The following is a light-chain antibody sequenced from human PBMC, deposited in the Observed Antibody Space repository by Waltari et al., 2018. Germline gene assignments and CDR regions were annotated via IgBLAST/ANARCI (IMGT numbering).Light chain of an antibody. J-gene: IGLJ6*01. CDR2: DVS. Sequence: QSALTQPASVSGSPGQSITISCTGTTSDGGGYNYVSWHQQHPGKAPKLMIYDVSHRPSGVSNRFSGSKSGNTASLTISGLQAEDEADYYCSSYSTSSTNVFGTGTKVTVL. CDR1: TSDGGGYNY. CDR3: SSYSTSSTNV. V-gene: IGLV2-14*03.